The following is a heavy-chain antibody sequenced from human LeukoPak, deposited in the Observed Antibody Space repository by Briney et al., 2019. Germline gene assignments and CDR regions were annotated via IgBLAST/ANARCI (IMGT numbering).Heavy chain of an antibody. D-gene: IGHD3-22*01. CDR2: ISDSSSYT. CDR1: GFTFSSYA. CDR3: AKDQGYDTSGQHRFFCDY. V-gene: IGHV3-23*01. Sequence: GGSLRLSCAASGFTFSSYAMSWVRQAPGKGLEWVSAISDSSSYTYYADSVKGRFTISRDNSKNTVVLQMNSLRAEDTAVYYCAKDQGYDTSGQHRFFCDYWGQGTLVSVSS. J-gene: IGHJ4*02.